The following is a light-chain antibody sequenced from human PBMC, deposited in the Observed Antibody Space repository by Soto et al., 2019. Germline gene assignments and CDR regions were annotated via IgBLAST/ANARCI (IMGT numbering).Light chain of an antibody. Sequence: DIVITHAPFNLSLSQVERANLSSIASQSVSSRLAWYQQKPGQAPRLLISGASSRATSIPDRFSGSGSGTDFTLTIRRLEPEDFALYYCQHYVERSPITCGKGQRREIK. CDR3: QHYVERSPIT. CDR2: GAS. V-gene: IGKV3-20*01. CDR1: QSVSSR. J-gene: IGKJ5*01.